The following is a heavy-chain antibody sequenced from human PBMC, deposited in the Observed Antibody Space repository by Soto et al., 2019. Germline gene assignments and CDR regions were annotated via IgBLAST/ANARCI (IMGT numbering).Heavy chain of an antibody. V-gene: IGHV1-18*01. J-gene: IGHJ5*02. CDR1: GYTFTSYG. CDR2: ISAYNGNT. Sequence: ASVKVSCKASGYTFTSYGISWVRQAPGQGLEWMGRISAYNGNTNYAQKLQGRVTMTTDTSTSTAYMELRSLRSDDTAVYYCARDAEYSSSSGWFDPWGQGTLVTVSS. CDR3: ARDAEYSSSSGWFDP. D-gene: IGHD6-6*01.